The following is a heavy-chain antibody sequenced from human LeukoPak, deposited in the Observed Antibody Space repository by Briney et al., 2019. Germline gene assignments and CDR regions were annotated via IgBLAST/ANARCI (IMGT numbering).Heavy chain of an antibody. CDR3: ARDDAQSGGD. CDR2: INWNGGST. V-gene: IGHV3-20*04. Sequence: PGGSLRLSCAASGFTFSSYAMSWVRQAPGKGLEWVSGINWNGGSTGYADSVKGRFTISRDNAKNSLYLQMNSLRAEDTALYYCARDDAQSGGDWGQGTLVTVSS. D-gene: IGHD3-16*01. J-gene: IGHJ4*02. CDR1: GFTFSSYA.